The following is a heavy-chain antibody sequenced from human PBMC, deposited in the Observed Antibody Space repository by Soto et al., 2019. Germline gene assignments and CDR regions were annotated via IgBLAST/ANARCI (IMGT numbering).Heavy chain of an antibody. CDR2: TYYRSKWYN. CDR1: GDSVSSNSAA. Sequence: SETLSLTCAISGDSVSSNSAAWNWIRQSPSRGLEWLGRTYYRSKWYNDYAVSVKSRITINPDTSKNQFSLQLNSVTPEDTAVYYCARDWRIAAAGLWVYFDYWGQGTLVTVSS. CDR3: ARDWRIAAAGLWVYFDY. D-gene: IGHD6-13*01. V-gene: IGHV6-1*01. J-gene: IGHJ4*02.